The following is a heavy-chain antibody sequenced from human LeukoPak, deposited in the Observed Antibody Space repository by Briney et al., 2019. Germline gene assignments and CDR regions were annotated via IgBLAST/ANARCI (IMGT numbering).Heavy chain of an antibody. Sequence: SETLSLTCTVSGGSISSYYWSWIRQPAGKGLEWIGRIYSSGSTNYNPSLNSRVTMSVHTSKNQFSLKLTSVTAADTAVYYCARTSPKNGAFDIWGQGTMVTVSS. V-gene: IGHV4-4*07. CDR3: ARTSPKNGAFDI. D-gene: IGHD2-8*01. J-gene: IGHJ3*02. CDR1: GGSISSYY. CDR2: IYSSGST.